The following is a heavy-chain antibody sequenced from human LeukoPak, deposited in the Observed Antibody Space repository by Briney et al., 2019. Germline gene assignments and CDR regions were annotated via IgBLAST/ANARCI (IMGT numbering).Heavy chain of an antibody. D-gene: IGHD6-13*01. CDR1: GFTFSSYA. CDR2: ISSNGGST. V-gene: IGHV3-64*01. CDR3: ARDMGSSWTHYFDY. Sequence: GGSLRLSCAASGFTFSSYAMHWVRQAPGKGLEYASAISSNGGSTYYANSVKGRFTISRDNSKNTLYLQMGSLRAEDMAVYYCARDMGSSWTHYFDYWGQGTLVTVSS. J-gene: IGHJ4*02.